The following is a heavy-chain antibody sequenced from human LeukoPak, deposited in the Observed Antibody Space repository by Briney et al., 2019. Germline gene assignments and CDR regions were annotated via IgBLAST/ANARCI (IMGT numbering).Heavy chain of an antibody. CDR1: GYTFTGYY. V-gene: IGHV1-2*02. CDR2: INPNSGGT. Sequence: ASVKVSCKASGYTFTGYYIHWVRQAPGQGLEWMGWINPNSGGTNYAQKFQGRVTMTRDTSISTAYMELSRLRSDDTAGYYCAKESKQLLVESGFDPWGERARGTVSP. D-gene: IGHD6-13*01. J-gene: IGHJ5*02. CDR3: AKESKQLLVESGFDP.